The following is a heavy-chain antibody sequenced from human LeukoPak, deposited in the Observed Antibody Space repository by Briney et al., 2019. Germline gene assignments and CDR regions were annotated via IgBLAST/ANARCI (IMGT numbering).Heavy chain of an antibody. D-gene: IGHD6-13*01. V-gene: IGHV3-23*01. J-gene: IGHJ4*02. CDR3: AKSKEIAAAGELLDY. CDR2: ISGSGGTT. CDR1: GFTFSSYA. Sequence: TGGSLRLSCAASGFTFSSYAMSWVRQAPGKGLERVSAISGSGGTTYYADSVKGRFTISRDNSKNTLYLQMNSLRAEDTAVYYCAKSKEIAAAGELLDYWGQGTLVTVSS.